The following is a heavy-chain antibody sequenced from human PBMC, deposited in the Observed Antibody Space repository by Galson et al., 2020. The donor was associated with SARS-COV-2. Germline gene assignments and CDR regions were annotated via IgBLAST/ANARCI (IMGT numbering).Heavy chain of an antibody. CDR2: ISYDGSNK. J-gene: IGHJ1*01. D-gene: IGHD3-16*01. CDR1: GFTFRNYG. Sequence: GESLKISCAASGFTFRNYGMQWVRQAPGKGLEWVAVISYDGSNKYHADSVKGRFTISRDNSKNTLYLQMNSLSPEDTAVYYCFRGDASSWYLQHWGKGTLVIVSS. CDR3: FRGDASSWYLQH. V-gene: IGHV3-30*03.